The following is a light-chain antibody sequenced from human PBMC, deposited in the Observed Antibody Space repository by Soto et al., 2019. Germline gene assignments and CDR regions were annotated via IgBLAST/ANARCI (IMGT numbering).Light chain of an antibody. CDR1: QTGSNSY. CDR3: QQYNGYGR. CDR2: GVS. Sequence: MVLTHSPGTLSLSPGERATLSCRASQTGSNSYLAWYQQKSGQAPRLLIYGVSTRATGIPDRFSGSGSGTEFTLTINSLEPDDFATYYCQQYNGYGRFGQGTKVDIK. J-gene: IGKJ1*01. V-gene: IGKV3-20*01.